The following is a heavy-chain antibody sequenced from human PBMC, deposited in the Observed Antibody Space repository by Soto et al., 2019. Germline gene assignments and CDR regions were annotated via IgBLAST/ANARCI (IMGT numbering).Heavy chain of an antibody. CDR3: TRATVVTPGNY. CDR1: GFTFGDYA. Sequence: EVQLLESGGGLVQPGRSLRLSCTASGFTFGDYAMSWVRQAPGKGLEWVGFIRSKAYGGTTEYAASVKGRFTISRDDSKSIAYLQMNSLKTEDTAVYYCTRATVVTPGNYWGQGTLVTVSS. CDR2: IRSKAYGGTT. D-gene: IGHD4-17*01. V-gene: IGHV3-49*04. J-gene: IGHJ4*02.